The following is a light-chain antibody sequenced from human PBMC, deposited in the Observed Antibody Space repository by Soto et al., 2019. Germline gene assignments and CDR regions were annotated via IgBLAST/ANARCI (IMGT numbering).Light chain of an antibody. J-gene: IGLJ1*01. CDR2: DVS. CDR1: SSDVGGYNY. V-gene: IGLV2-14*01. Sequence: QSVLTQPASVSGSPGQSITISCTGTSSDVGGYNYVSWYQQHPGKVPKLMIYDVSNRPSGVSNRFSGSKSGNTASLTISGLQAEDEADYYCSSYTSSSKGVFGTGTKVTVL. CDR3: SSYTSSSKGV.